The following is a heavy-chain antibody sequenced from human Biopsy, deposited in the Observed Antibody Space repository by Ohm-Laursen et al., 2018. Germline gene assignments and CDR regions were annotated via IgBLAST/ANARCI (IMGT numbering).Heavy chain of an antibody. Sequence: SDTLSRTCIVSGDSISNSYWTWIRQPAGKGLEWIGRFYSSGSSSYNPSLKSRVTMSIDASMNQFSLKLTSVTAADTAVYYCALGGGSYVNFDYWGQGTLVTVSS. J-gene: IGHJ4*02. CDR1: GDSISNSY. CDR3: ALGGGSYVNFDY. CDR2: FYSSGSS. D-gene: IGHD1-26*01. V-gene: IGHV4-4*07.